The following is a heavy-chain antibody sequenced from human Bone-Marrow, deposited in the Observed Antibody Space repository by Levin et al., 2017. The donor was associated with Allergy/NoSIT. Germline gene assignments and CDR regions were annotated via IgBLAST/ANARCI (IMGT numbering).Heavy chain of an antibody. Sequence: GGSLRLSCTASGFTFRNYWMTWVRQAPGKGLEWVANIKQDGNEKHYVDSARGRFTISRDNAENSLYLDVNSLRAEDTAVFYCARGVGAAAGQADYWGQGTLVTVSS. CDR1: GFTFRNYW. CDR3: ARGVGAAAGQADY. V-gene: IGHV3-7*01. CDR2: IKQDGNEK. J-gene: IGHJ4*02. D-gene: IGHD6-13*01.